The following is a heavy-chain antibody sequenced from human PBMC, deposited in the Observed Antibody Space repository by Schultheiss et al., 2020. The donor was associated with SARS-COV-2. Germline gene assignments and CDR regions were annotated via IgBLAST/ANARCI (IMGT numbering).Heavy chain of an antibody. CDR3: AYGSGSYYRWGAYYYGMDV. CDR1: GGSISSGGYS. V-gene: IGHV4-30-2*02. Sequence: SETLSLTCTVSGGSISSGGYSWSWIRQPPGKGLEWIGYIYHSGSTYYNPSLKSRVTISVDTSKNQFSLKLSSVTAADTAVYYCAYGSGSYYRWGAYYYGMDVWGQGTTVTVSS. D-gene: IGHD3-10*01. J-gene: IGHJ6*02. CDR2: IYHSGST.